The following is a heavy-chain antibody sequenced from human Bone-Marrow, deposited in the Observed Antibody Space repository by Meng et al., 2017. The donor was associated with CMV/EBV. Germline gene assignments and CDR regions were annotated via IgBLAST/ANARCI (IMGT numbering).Heavy chain of an antibody. V-gene: IGHV3-23*01. D-gene: IGHD3-3*01. CDR2: ISGSGGST. J-gene: IGHJ6*02. Sequence: GESLKISCADSGFTFSSYWMHWVRQAPGKGLEWVSAISGSGGSTYYADSVKGWFTISRDNSKNTLYLQMNSLRAEDTAVYYCAKVLAPVFGVVIIGMDVWGQGTTVTVSS. CDR3: AKVLAPVFGVVIIGMDV. CDR1: GFTFSSYW.